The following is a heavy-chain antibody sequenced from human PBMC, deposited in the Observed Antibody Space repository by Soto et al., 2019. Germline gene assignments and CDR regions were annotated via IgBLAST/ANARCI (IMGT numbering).Heavy chain of an antibody. D-gene: IGHD6-6*01. V-gene: IGHV3-33*01. J-gene: IGHJ4*02. CDR3: ARGLRSVLDY. CDR1: GFIFSNFG. Sequence: EGSLRLSCVASGFIFSNFGMHWVRQAPGKGLEWVAVISSDEKIKQYADSVRGRFAISRDNSKNTLYLQMTSLRAEDTAIYYCARGLRSVLDYWGQGTLVTVSS. CDR2: ISSDEKIK.